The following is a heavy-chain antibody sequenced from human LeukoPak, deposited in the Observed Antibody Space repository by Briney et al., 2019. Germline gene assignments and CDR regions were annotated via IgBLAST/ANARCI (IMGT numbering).Heavy chain of an antibody. D-gene: IGHD6-19*01. Sequence: GESLKISCKGSGYSFTSYWIGWVRQMPGKGLEWMGIIYPGDSDTRYSPSFQGQVTISADKSINTAYLEWNSLKASDTAMYYCARLSNGWNFDYWGQGTLVTVSS. CDR1: GYSFTSYW. V-gene: IGHV5-51*01. CDR2: IYPGDSDT. J-gene: IGHJ4*02. CDR3: ARLSNGWNFDY.